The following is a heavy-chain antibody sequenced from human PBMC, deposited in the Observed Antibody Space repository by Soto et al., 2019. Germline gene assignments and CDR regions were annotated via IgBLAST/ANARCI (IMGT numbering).Heavy chain of an antibody. CDR1: GGSISSYY. V-gene: IGHV4-59*01. J-gene: IGHJ4*02. CDR2: IYYSGST. D-gene: IGHD4-17*01. Sequence: SETLSLTCTVSGGSISSYYWSWIRQPPGKGLEWIGYIYYSGSTNYNPSLKSRVTISVDTSKNQFSLKLSSVTAADTAVYYCAKRYGPSFADGGKETVVTASS. CDR3: AKRYGPSFAD.